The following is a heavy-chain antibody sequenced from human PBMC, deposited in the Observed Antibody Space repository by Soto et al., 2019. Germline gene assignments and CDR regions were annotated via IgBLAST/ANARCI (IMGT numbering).Heavy chain of an antibody. Sequence: QVQLVQSGAEVKKPGASVRISCKASGYTFTDYYLHWVRQAPGQGLEWMGIMNPSGGVTSYAQKCQGRVAVTRYTSTSTVYMQMSSLRSEDTAVYYCASSEAVPTTTYYYWYIDVWGKGTTVTVSS. CDR1: GYTFTDYY. V-gene: IGHV1-46*03. J-gene: IGHJ6*03. CDR2: MNPSGGVT. CDR3: ASSEAVPTTTYYYWYIDV. D-gene: IGHD2-2*01.